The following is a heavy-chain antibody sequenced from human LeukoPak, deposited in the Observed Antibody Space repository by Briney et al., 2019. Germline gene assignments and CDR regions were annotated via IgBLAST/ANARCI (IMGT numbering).Heavy chain of an antibody. V-gene: IGHV4-59*08. J-gene: IGHJ4*02. Sequence: PSETLSLTCTVSSGSISSSYWSWIRQSPGKGLQWIGYISDSGSTSYNPSLKSRVTISLDRSKNQFSLKLSSVTAADTAVYYCARVHYDVWTGYYYFDSWGQGTLVTVSS. CDR3: ARVHYDVWTGYYYFDS. D-gene: IGHD3-3*01. CDR1: SGSISSSY. CDR2: ISDSGST.